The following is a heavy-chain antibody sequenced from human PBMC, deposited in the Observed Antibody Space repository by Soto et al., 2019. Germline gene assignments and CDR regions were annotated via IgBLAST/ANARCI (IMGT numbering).Heavy chain of an antibody. CDR3: ARLRGGDLGYFDY. CDR1: GFSLSNARMG. D-gene: IGHD2-21*02. V-gene: IGHV2-26*01. CDR2: IFSNDEK. Sequence: QVTLKESGPVPVKPTETLTLTCTVSGFSLSNARMGVSWIRQPPGKALEWLAHIFSNDEKSYSTSLKSRLTISKDTSKSQVVLTMTNMDPVDTATYYCARLRGGDLGYFDYWGQGTLVTVSS. J-gene: IGHJ4*02.